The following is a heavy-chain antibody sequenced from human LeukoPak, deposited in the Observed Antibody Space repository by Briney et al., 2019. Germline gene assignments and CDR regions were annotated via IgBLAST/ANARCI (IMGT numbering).Heavy chain of an antibody. D-gene: IGHD3-10*01. CDR2: ISTSGSSA. J-gene: IGHJ6*03. CDR1: GFTFSGYS. Sequence: GGSLRLSCAGSGFTFSGYSMHWVRQAPGKGLEWVAYISTSGSSAYYTDSVQGRFTISRDNAKNSLYLQMNALRAEDTAVYYCARDKGDYYYYYMDVWGKGTTVTVSS. V-gene: IGHV3-48*01. CDR3: ARDKGDYYYYYMDV.